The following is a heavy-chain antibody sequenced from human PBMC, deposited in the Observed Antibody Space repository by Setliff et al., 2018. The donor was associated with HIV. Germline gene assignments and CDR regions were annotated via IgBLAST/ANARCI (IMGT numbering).Heavy chain of an antibody. D-gene: IGHD2-15*01. CDR3: AKGTPSCSFCFAH. J-gene: IGHJ4*02. CDR1: GGSIGTANW. CDR2: IYYSGNT. V-gene: IGHV4-4*02. Sequence: AETLSLTCAVSGGSIGTANWWSWVRQPPGQGLEWIGEIYYSGNTNYNPSLKSRVTMSVDKPKTHLSLKLSSVTAADTALYYCAKGTPSCSFCFAHWGLGTLVTVSS.